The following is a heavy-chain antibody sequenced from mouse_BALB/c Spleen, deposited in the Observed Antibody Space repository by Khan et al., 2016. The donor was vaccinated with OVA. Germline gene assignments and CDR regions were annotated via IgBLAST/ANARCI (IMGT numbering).Heavy chain of an antibody. CDR2: INPNNGDS. J-gene: IGHJ3*01. Sequence: QMQLQQSGAELVKPGTSVKISCKASGYTFTSYYMYWVKQRPGQGLEWIGGINPNNGDSNFNEKFKSKATLTVDKSSSTAYMQLGILTSEDSAVYYCARSGYGNPFAYWGQWTLVTVSA. CDR3: ARSGYGNPFAY. CDR1: GYTFTSYY. D-gene: IGHD2-1*01. V-gene: IGHV1S81*02.